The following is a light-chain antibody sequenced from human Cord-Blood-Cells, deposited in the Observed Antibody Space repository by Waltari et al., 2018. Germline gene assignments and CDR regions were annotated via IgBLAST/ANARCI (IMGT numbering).Light chain of an antibody. CDR3: QQYGSSPPYT. CDR1: QSVSSSY. CDR2: GAS. Sequence: EIVLTQSPGTPSLSPGQRAPISCRASQSVSSSYLAWYQQKPGQAPRLLIYGASSRATGIPDRFSGSGSGTDFTLTISRLEPEDFAVYYCQQYGSSPPYTFGQGTKLEIK. V-gene: IGKV3-20*01. J-gene: IGKJ2*01.